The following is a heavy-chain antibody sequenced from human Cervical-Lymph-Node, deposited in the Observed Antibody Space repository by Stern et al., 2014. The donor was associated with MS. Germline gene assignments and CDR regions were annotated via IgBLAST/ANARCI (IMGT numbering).Heavy chain of an antibody. Sequence: QVQLQESGPCLVKPSQTLSLTCTVSGASIKTIGYLWSWVRQPPGKVLDWIGFISHSGVTFYNETLKSRVTLSQDTSANQFSLRLTSVTAADTALYFCMRGDYWGRGILVAVSS. J-gene: IGHJ4*02. CDR3: MRGDY. CDR2: ISHSGVT. CDR1: GASIKTIGYL. V-gene: IGHV4-31*03.